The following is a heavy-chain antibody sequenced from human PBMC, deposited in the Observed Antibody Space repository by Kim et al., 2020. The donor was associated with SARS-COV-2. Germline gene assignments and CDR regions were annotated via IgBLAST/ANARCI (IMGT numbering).Heavy chain of an antibody. CDR1: GYSFGNYG. J-gene: IGHJ4*02. CDR2: IGLYKGNM. D-gene: IGHD1-1*01. Sequence: ASVKVSCKPSGYSFGNYGFHWVRQAPGQGLEWMGGIGLYKGNMGYAQEFQGRLTMTTDASTTTAYMELRNLRSDDTAVYYCARDYNWGCDYWGQGTQVTVAS. CDR3: ARDYNWGCDY. V-gene: IGHV1-18*01.